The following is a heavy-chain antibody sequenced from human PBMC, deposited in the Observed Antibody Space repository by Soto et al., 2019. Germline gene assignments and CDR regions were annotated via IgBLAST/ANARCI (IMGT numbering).Heavy chain of an antibody. J-gene: IGHJ4*02. CDR1: GGSISSYY. Sequence: PSETLSLTCTVSGGSISSYYWSWIRQPPGKGLEWIGYIYYSGSTNYNPSLKSRVTISVDTSKNQFSLKLSSVTAADTAVYYYARGGERVALPSGYWGQGTLVTVSS. D-gene: IGHD2-15*01. CDR2: IYYSGST. CDR3: ARGGERVALPSGY. V-gene: IGHV4-59*01.